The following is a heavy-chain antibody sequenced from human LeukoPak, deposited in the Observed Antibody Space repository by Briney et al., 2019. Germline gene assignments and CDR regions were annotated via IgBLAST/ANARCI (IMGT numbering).Heavy chain of an antibody. CDR2: ISSASNMI. CDR1: GLTFSSYE. Sequence: GGSLRLSCAASGLTFSSYEMNWVRQAPGKGLEWISYISSASNMIYYAESVKGRFTISRDNAKNSLYLQMNSLRAEDTAVYYCATASGSWYRYYFDSWGQGILVTVS. D-gene: IGHD6-13*01. V-gene: IGHV3-48*03. J-gene: IGHJ4*02. CDR3: ATASGSWYRYYFDS.